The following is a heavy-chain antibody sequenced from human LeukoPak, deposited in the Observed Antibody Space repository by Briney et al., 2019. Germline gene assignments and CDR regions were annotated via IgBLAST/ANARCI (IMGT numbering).Heavy chain of an antibody. J-gene: IGHJ6*03. CDR1: GGSIISYY. D-gene: IGHD6-19*01. V-gene: IGHV4-59*01. CDR2: IYYSGST. Sequence: KPSETLSLTCSVSGGSIISYYWSWIRQPPGKGLEWIGYIYYSGSTNYNPSLKSRVTISVDTSKNQFSLKLSSVTAADTAVYYCARGPSSGWYWPYYYMDVWGKGTTVTVSS. CDR3: ARGPSSGWYWPYYYMDV.